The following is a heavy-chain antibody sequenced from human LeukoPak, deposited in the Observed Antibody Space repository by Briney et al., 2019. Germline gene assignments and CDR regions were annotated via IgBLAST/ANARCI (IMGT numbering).Heavy chain of an antibody. Sequence: PSETLSLTCTVSGGSISSYYWSWIRQPPGKGLEGIGYIYYSGSTNYNPSLKSRVTISVDTSKNQFSLKLSSVTAADTAVYYCARQYSSGWYGGVWPRWYFDLWGRGTLVTVSS. V-gene: IGHV4-59*01. J-gene: IGHJ2*01. CDR1: GGSISSYY. CDR2: IYYSGST. D-gene: IGHD6-19*01. CDR3: ARQYSSGWYGGVWPRWYFDL.